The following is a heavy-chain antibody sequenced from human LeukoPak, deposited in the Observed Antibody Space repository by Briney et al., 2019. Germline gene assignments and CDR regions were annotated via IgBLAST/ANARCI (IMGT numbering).Heavy chain of an antibody. Sequence: GGSLRLSCTASGFTFSSLAMTWVREAPGKGLEWVSTIRSNGDTTYNADSVKGRFTISRDNSKNTLYLELNSLRVEDTATFYCAKGQELDDGVFDSWGQGTMVTVSS. CDR3: AKGQELDDGVFDS. CDR2: IRSNGDTT. D-gene: IGHD1-1*01. CDR1: GFTFSSLA. J-gene: IGHJ4*02. V-gene: IGHV3-23*01.